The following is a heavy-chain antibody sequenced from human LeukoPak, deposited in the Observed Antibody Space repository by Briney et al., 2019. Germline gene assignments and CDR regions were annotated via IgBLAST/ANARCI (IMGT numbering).Heavy chain of an antibody. J-gene: IGHJ4*02. D-gene: IGHD6-13*01. V-gene: IGHV3-30*02. CDR2: IRYDGSNK. Sequence: GGSLRLSCAASGFTFSSYGMHWVRQAPGKGLEWVAFIRYDGSNKYYADSVKGRFTISRDNSKNTLYLQMNSLRAEDTAVYYCANDLGLIAAAYYFDYWGQGTLVTVSS. CDR3: ANDLGLIAAAYYFDY. CDR1: GFTFSSYG.